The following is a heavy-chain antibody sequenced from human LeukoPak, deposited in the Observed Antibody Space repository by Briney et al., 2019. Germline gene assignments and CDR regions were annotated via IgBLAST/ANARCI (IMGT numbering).Heavy chain of an antibody. Sequence: ASVKVSCKASGGTFSSYAISWVRQAPGQGLEWMGWINPNSGGTNYAQKFQGRVTMTRDTSISTAYMELSRLRSDDTAVYYCARDINYDFWSGYYRSFYYFDYWGQGTLVTVSS. CDR3: ARDINYDFWSGYYRSFYYFDY. CDR2: INPNSGGT. CDR1: GGTFSSYA. V-gene: IGHV1-2*02. D-gene: IGHD3-3*01. J-gene: IGHJ4*02.